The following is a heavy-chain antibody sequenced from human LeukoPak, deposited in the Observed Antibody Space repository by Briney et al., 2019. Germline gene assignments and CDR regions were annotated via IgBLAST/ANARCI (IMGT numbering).Heavy chain of an antibody. Sequence: GESLKISCKGSGYSFTNYWIGWVRQMPGKGLEWMGIIYPADSDTRYSPSFQGQVTISVDKSISTAYLQWSSLKASDTAMYYCARPRPYYDSRGGAYHFDHWGQGTLVTVSS. D-gene: IGHD3-22*01. CDR2: IYPADSDT. CDR3: ARPRPYYDSRGGAYHFDH. J-gene: IGHJ4*02. CDR1: GYSFTNYW. V-gene: IGHV5-51*01.